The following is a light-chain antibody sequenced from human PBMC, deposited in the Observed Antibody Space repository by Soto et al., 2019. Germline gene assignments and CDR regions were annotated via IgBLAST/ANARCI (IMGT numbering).Light chain of an antibody. V-gene: IGKV1D-12*01. Sequence: DIQMTQSPSSVSASVGDRVTITCRASQSISMWLAWYQQKPGKAPKLLIYAASSLQSGVPSSFMGMGSGTDFTPTFPAFQLEDFEISYGKRSHIFPYSLGQGPK. CDR1: QSISMW. J-gene: IGKJ2*01. CDR2: AAS. CDR3: KRSHIFPYS.